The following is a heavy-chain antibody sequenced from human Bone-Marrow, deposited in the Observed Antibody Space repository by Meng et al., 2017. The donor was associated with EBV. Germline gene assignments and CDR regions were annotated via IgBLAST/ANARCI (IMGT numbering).Heavy chain of an antibody. J-gene: IGHJ5*02. Sequence: SELKNPCAHVKVSFIASGYSFRTYVMTWVRKAPGQGLDWMGRIDTNTGRPTYALGFTGRFVFSLDTSVSTAYLQISSLKAEDTAVYYCARARRKTYFYDSSASFDPWGQGTLVTVSS. CDR2: IDTNTGRP. CDR3: ARARRKTYFYDSSASFDP. D-gene: IGHD3-22*01. V-gene: IGHV7-4-1*02. CDR1: GYSFRTYV.